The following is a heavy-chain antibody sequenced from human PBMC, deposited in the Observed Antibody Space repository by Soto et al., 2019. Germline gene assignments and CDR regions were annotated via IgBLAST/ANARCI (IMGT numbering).Heavy chain of an antibody. D-gene: IGHD6-6*01. Sequence: GASVKVSCKASGYTFTSYGISWVRQAPGQGLEWMGWISAYNGNTNYAQKLQGRVTMATDTSTSTAYMELSSLRSEDTAVYYCARDTRSIAARFDPWGQGTLVTVSS. CDR2: ISAYNGNT. J-gene: IGHJ5*02. V-gene: IGHV1-18*01. CDR1: GYTFTSYG. CDR3: ARDTRSIAARFDP.